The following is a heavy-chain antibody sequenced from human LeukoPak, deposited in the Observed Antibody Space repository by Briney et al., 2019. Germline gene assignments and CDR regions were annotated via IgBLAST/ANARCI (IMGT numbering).Heavy chain of an antibody. CDR3: ARVYSSGWYANFDY. D-gene: IGHD6-19*01. V-gene: IGHV4-59*01. Sequence: SETLSLTRTVSGGSLSSYYWSWIRQPPGKGLEWIGHIYYSGSTNYNPSLKSRVTISVDTSKNQFSLKLSSVTAADTAVYYCARVYSSGWYANFDYWGQGTLVTVSS. J-gene: IGHJ4*02. CDR2: IYYSGST. CDR1: GGSLSSYY.